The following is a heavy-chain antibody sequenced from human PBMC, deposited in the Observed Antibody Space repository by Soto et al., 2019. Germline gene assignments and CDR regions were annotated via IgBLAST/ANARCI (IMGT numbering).Heavy chain of an antibody. CDR3: AKTDALGHCSSTSCYGFDY. CDR1: GYTFTSYG. V-gene: IGHV1-18*01. Sequence: ASVKVSCKSSGYTFTSYGISWVRQAPGQGLEWMGWISAYNGNTNYAQKLQGRVTMTTDTSTSTAYMELKSLRSDDTAMCYCAKTDALGHCSSTSCYGFDYWG. J-gene: IGHJ4*01. D-gene: IGHD2-2*01. CDR2: ISAYNGNT.